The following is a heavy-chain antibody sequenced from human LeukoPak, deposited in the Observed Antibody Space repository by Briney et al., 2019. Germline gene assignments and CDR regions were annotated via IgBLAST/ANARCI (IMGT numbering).Heavy chain of an antibody. Sequence: GGALRLSCAASGFIFSDYVRHSVRQARARGGEGVTLVRNDGSDIHNADSVKGRFTISRDNSKNTLYLQMNSLRPEDTAVYYCAKHYYGSGSQKYYFDYWGQGTLVTVSS. J-gene: IGHJ4*02. CDR1: GFIFSDYV. CDR3: AKHYYGSGSQKYYFDY. D-gene: IGHD3-10*01. V-gene: IGHV3-30*02. CDR2: VRNDGSDI.